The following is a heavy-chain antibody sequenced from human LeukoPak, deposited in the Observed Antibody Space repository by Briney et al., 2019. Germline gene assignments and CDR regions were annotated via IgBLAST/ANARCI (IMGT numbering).Heavy chain of an antibody. CDR2: IGRDATTK. J-gene: IGHJ4*02. CDR3: AKDKGHSSGWYFDY. Sequence: GGSLRLSCAASGFTFTISGMHWVRQAPGEGLEWVAFIGRDATTKYYADSVKGRFTISGDNSKNTLYLQMNSLRAEDTAVYYCAKDKGHSSGWYFDYWGQGTLVTVSS. V-gene: IGHV3-30*02. D-gene: IGHD6-19*01. CDR1: GFTFTISG.